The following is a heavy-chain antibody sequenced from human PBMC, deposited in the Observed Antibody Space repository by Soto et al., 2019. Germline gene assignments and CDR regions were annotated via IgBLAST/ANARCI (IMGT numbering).Heavy chain of an antibody. D-gene: IGHD6-13*01. J-gene: IGHJ5*02. CDR1: GGSTSNYY. Sequence: SETLSLTCTVSGGSTSNYYWNWIRQPAEKRLEWIGRVSSTGSTYYNPSLKSRVTMSVDTSKNQVSLNLTSVTAADTAVYYCARGVPAAGTDWFDPWGQGTLVTVSS. CDR2: VSSTGST. V-gene: IGHV4-4*07. CDR3: ARGVPAAGTDWFDP.